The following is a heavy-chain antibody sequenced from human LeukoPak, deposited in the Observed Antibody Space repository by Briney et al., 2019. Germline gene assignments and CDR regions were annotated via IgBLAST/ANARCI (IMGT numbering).Heavy chain of an antibody. Sequence: GGSLRLSCAASGFTVSSNYMSWVRQAPGKGLEWVSVIYSGGSTYYADSVKGRFTISRDNAKNSLYLQMNSLRAEDTAVYYCARGGYGGNSGSWFDPWGQGTLVTVSS. CDR1: GFTVSSNY. CDR3: ARGGYGGNSGSWFDP. CDR2: IYSGGST. J-gene: IGHJ5*02. V-gene: IGHV3-66*01. D-gene: IGHD4-23*01.